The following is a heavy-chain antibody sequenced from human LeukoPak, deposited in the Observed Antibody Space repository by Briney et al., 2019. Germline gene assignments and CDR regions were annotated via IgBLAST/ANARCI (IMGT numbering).Heavy chain of an antibody. Sequence: GGSLRLSCAASGFTVSSNYMSWVRQAPGKGLEWVSVIYSSGSTYYADSVKGRFTISRDNSKNTLYLQMNSLRAEDTAVYYCARAGDCSGGSCWPAEYFQHWGQGTLVTVSS. CDR2: IYSSGST. CDR1: GFTVSSNY. D-gene: IGHD2-15*01. J-gene: IGHJ1*01. V-gene: IGHV3-66*01. CDR3: ARAGDCSGGSCWPAEYFQH.